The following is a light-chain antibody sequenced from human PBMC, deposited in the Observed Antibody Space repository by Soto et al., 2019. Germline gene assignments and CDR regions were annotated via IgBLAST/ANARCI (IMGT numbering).Light chain of an antibody. CDR3: QQYYTYPWT. CDR1: QSISSW. J-gene: IGKJ1*01. CDR2: DAS. Sequence: DIQMTQSPATLSASVGDRVTITCRASQSISSWLGWYQQKPGKVPKLLIDDASSLESGVPSRFSGSGSGTEFTLTISSLQPDDFATYYCQQYYTYPWTFGQGTKVEIK. V-gene: IGKV1-5*01.